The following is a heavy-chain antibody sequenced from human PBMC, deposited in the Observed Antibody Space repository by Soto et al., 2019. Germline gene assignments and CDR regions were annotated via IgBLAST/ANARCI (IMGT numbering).Heavy chain of an antibody. D-gene: IGHD5-12*01. CDR2: ISDDGSNT. CDR3: AKESVTGGYDYYYYGMDV. V-gene: IGHV3-30*18. CDR1: GFTFRSYG. J-gene: IGHJ6*02. Sequence: QVQLVESGGGVVQPGRSLRLSCAASGFTFRSYGMHWVRQAPGKGLEWVAVISDDGSNTYYADSVKGRFTISRDNSKNTVYLTMNSVRAEDTAVYYWAKESVTGGYDYYYYGMDVWGQGTTVTVSS.